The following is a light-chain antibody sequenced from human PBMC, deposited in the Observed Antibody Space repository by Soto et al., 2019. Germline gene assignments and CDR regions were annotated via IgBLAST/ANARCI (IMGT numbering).Light chain of an antibody. CDR2: EVS. Sequence: QSALTQPASVSASPGQSITISCIGSSSDIGSYNYVSWYRHHPGKAPQLMIYEVSHRPSGISHRFSGSKSGNTASLTISGLQAEDEAYYYCTSYTGSTSLVVFGGGTQLTVL. CDR3: TSYTGSTSLVV. V-gene: IGLV2-14*01. CDR1: SSDIGSYNY. J-gene: IGLJ2*01.